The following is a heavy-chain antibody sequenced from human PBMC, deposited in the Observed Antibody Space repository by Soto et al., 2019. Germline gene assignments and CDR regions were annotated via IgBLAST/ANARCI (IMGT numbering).Heavy chain of an antibody. D-gene: IGHD6-19*01. V-gene: IGHV3-11*01. Sequence: PGGSLRLSCAASGFTFSDYYMSWIRQAPGKGLEWVSYISSSGSTIYYADSVKGRFTISRDNAKNSLYLQMNSLRAEDTAVYYCARVFRIAVAGTSWFDPWGQGTLVTVSS. CDR2: ISSSGSTI. CDR3: ARVFRIAVAGTSWFDP. J-gene: IGHJ5*02. CDR1: GFTFSDYY.